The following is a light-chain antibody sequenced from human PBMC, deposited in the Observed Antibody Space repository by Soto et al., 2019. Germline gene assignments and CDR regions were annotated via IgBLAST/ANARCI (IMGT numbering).Light chain of an antibody. CDR2: RAS. J-gene: IGKJ5*01. Sequence: EIVMTQSPATLSVSPGETATLSCKTSQSVDSLLAWYQQKPGQAPRLFIYRASTRTTGIPARFSGSGSGTEFTLTISSLQSEDFAVYYCQQYNNWPITFGQGTRLEIK. CDR3: QQYNNWPIT. CDR1: QSVDSL. V-gene: IGKV3-15*01.